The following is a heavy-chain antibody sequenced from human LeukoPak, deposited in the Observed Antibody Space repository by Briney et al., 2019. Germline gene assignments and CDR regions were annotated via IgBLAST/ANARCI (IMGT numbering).Heavy chain of an antibody. CDR1: GGTFSSYA. CDR3: ARDRDYYDSSGSWDY. J-gene: IGHJ4*02. D-gene: IGHD3-22*01. Sequence: SVKVSCKTSGGTFSSYAISWVRQAPGQGLEWMGGIIPIFGTANYAQKFQGRVTITADESTSTAYMELSSLRSEDTAVYYCARDRDYYDSSGSWDYWGQGTLVTVSS. CDR2: IIPIFGTA. V-gene: IGHV1-69*13.